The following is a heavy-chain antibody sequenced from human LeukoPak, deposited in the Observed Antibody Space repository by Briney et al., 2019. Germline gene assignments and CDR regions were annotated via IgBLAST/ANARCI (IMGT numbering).Heavy chain of an antibody. CDR2: IIPILGIA. V-gene: IGHV1-69*04. CDR1: GGTFSSYA. CDR3: ARYITMVRGVTD. J-gene: IGHJ4*02. Sequence: SVKVSCKASGGTFSSYAISWVRQAPGQGLEWMGRIIPILGIANYAQKFQGRVTITADKSTSTAYMELSSLRSEDTAVYYCARYITMVRGVTDWGQGTLVTVSS. D-gene: IGHD3-10*01.